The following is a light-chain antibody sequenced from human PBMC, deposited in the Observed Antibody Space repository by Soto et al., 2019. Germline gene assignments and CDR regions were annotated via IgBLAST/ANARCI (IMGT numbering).Light chain of an antibody. J-gene: IGKJ1*01. CDR3: QQYYNWPRT. CDR1: QSVSSY. CDR2: GAS. V-gene: IGKV3-11*01. Sequence: IVLTQSPATLSLSPWERATLSCRASQSVSSYLAWYQQKPGQAPRLLIYGASNRATGIPARFSGSGSGTEFTLTISSLQPEDFAVYYCQQYYNWPRTFGQGTKVDIK.